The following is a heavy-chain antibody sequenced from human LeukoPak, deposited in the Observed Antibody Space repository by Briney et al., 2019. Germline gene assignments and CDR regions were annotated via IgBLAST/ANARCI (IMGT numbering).Heavy chain of an antibody. Sequence: GGSLRLSCAASGFTFSSYSMNWVRQAPGKGLEWVSYISSSSSTIYYADSVKGRFTISRDNAKNSLYLQMNSLRAEDTAVYYCARGNYYDSSGRIPQGDDYWGQGTLVTVSS. CDR2: ISSSSSTI. V-gene: IGHV3-48*01. J-gene: IGHJ4*02. CDR3: ARGNYYDSSGRIPQGDDY. D-gene: IGHD3-22*01. CDR1: GFTFSSYS.